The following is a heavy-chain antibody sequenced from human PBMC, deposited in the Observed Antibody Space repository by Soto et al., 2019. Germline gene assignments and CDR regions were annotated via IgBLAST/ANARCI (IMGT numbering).Heavy chain of an antibody. CDR1: GGSINNHY. Sequence: QVQLQESGPGLVKPSETLSLTCTVSGGSINNHYWSWIRQPPGQGLEWVGYIYYSGSTNYNPSLKSRVTMSVDTSKNQVALKLSSLTAADTARYYCARANWFFEYSGQGTLVTVSS. CDR2: IYYSGST. V-gene: IGHV4-59*11. D-gene: IGHD7-27*01. J-gene: IGHJ4*02. CDR3: ARANWFFEY.